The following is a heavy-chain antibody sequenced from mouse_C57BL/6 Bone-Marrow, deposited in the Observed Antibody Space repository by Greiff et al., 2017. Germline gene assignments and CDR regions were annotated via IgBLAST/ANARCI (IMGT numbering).Heavy chain of an antibody. CDR1: GYAFTNYL. CDR3: ARGVPYFDV. D-gene: IGHD2-14*01. CDR2: INPGSGGT. Sequence: VQLQESGAELVRPGPSVKVSCKASGYAFTNYLIEWVKQRPGQGLEWIGVINPGSGGTNYNEKFKGKATLTADKSSSTAYMQLSSLTSEDSAVYFCARGVPYFDVWGTGTTVTVSS. J-gene: IGHJ1*03. V-gene: IGHV1-54*01.